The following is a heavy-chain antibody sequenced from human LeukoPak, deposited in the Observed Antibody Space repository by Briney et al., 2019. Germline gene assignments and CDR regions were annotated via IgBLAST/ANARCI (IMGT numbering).Heavy chain of an antibody. CDR2: INGGGDST. D-gene: IGHD4-17*01. Sequence: GGSLRLSCAASGFTFRSYAMSWVRQAPGKGLEWVSTINGGGDSTHYVDSVKGRFTISRDNSENTLYLQMNSLRAEDTAVYYCARDQSVTNYYYGMDVWGQGTTVTVSS. J-gene: IGHJ6*02. CDR1: GFTFRSYA. CDR3: ARDQSVTNYYYGMDV. V-gene: IGHV3-23*01.